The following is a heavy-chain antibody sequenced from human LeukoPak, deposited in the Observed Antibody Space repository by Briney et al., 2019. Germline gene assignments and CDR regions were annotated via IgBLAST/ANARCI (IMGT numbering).Heavy chain of an antibody. CDR2: IYSGGST. D-gene: IGHD3-10*01. J-gene: IGHJ4*02. CDR1: GFKFRAFT. CDR3: ARAKPKNMVRGLIMRRESRYFFDY. V-gene: IGHV3-53*01. Sequence: GGSLRLSCVGSGFKFRAFTMHWVRQAPGRGLEGVSVIYSGGSTYYADSVKGRFTISRDNSKSTLYIQMNSLRAEDTAVYYCARAKPKNMVRGLIMRRESRYFFDYWGQGTLVTVSS.